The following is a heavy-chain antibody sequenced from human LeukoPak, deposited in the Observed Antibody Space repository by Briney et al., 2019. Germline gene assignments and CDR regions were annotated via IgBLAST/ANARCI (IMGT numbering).Heavy chain of an antibody. D-gene: IGHD3-22*01. CDR2: ISYDGSNK. V-gene: IGHV3-30*03. CDR3: ARLDSSGYYPDLQIDY. Sequence: GGSLRLSCAASGFTFSSYGMRWVRQAPGKGLEWVAVISYDGSNKYYADSVKGRFTISRDNSKNTLYLQMNSLRAEDTAVYYCARLDSSGYYPDLQIDYWGQGTLVTVSS. CDR1: GFTFSSYG. J-gene: IGHJ4*02.